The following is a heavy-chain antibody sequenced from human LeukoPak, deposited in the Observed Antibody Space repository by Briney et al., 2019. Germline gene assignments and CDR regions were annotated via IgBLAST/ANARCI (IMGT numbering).Heavy chain of an antibody. D-gene: IGHD5-12*01. Sequence: ASVNVSCKTSGYTFMNYGITWVRQAPGQGLEWIGWISVFNGNAYQTESLQGRLTMTTEKSSSTAYMELSNLRTDDTALYYCATGFDGFDYWGQGTLLIVSS. CDR2: ISVFNGNA. CDR3: ATGFDGFDY. CDR1: GYTFMNYG. J-gene: IGHJ4*02. V-gene: IGHV1-18*01.